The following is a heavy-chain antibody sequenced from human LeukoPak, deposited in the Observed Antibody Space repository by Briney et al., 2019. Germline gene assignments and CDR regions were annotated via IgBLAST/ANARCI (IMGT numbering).Heavy chain of an antibody. V-gene: IGHV4-4*02. CDR3: ARIAPMVRGVTVYYYYYMDV. CDR2: IYHSGST. J-gene: IGHJ6*03. D-gene: IGHD3-10*01. Sequence: SGTLSLTCAVSGGSISSSNWWSWVRQPPGKGLEWIGEIYHSGSTNYNPSLKSRVTISVDKSKNQFSLKLSSVTAADTAVYYCARIAPMVRGVTVYYYYYMDVWGKGTTVTVSS. CDR1: GGSISSSNW.